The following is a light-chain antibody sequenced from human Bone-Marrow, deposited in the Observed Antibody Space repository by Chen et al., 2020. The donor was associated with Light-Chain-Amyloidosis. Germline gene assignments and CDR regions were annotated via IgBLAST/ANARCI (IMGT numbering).Light chain of an antibody. Sequence: QSALTQPASVSGAPGQSITISGTGTSVDVRTYNYVSWYQQHPGKAPKVMIYAVSKRPSGVSNRFSGSKSGNTASLTISGLQAEDEANYYCSSFTSSSSYVFGPGTQVTVL. J-gene: IGLJ1*01. CDR1: SVDVRTYNY. CDR2: AVS. V-gene: IGLV2-14*01. CDR3: SSFTSSSSYV.